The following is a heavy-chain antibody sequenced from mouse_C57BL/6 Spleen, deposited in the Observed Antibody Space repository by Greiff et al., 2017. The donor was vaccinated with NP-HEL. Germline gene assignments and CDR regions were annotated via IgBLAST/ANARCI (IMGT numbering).Heavy chain of an antibody. Sequence: QVQLQQSGAELVRPGTSVKVSCKASGYAFTNYLIEWVKQRPGQGLEWIGVINPGSGGTNYNEQFKGKATLTADKSTSTAYMQLSRLTSEDSAVYFCARSRYGYLFDYWGQGTTLTVSS. D-gene: IGHD2-2*01. CDR1: GYAFTNYL. CDR2: INPGSGGT. V-gene: IGHV1-54*01. J-gene: IGHJ2*01. CDR3: ARSRYGYLFDY.